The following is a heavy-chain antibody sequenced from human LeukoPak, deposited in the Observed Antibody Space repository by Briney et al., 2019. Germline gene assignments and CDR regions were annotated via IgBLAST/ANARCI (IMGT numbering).Heavy chain of an antibody. CDR3: ARTLYIASAPGGFDY. CDR1: GYTFTSYY. Sequence: GASVKVSCKASGYTFTSYYMHWVRQAPGQGLEWMGIINPSDGSTAYAQKFQGRVTMTKDTSTSTVYMELSSLRSDDTAVYYCARTLYIASAPGGFDYWGQGTLVTVSS. J-gene: IGHJ4*02. D-gene: IGHD3-16*01. CDR2: INPSDGST. V-gene: IGHV1-46*01.